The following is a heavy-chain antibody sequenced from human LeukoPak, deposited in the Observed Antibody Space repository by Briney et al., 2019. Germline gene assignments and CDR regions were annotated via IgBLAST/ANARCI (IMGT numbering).Heavy chain of an antibody. CDR1: GGSFSGYY. Sequence: PSETLSLTCAVYGGSFSGYYWSWIRQPPGKGLEWIGEINHSGSTNYNPSLKSRVTISVDTSETQFSLKLSSVTAADTAVYYCARGPSIGYCTNGVCYKIDYWGQGTLVTVSS. CDR3: ARGPSIGYCTNGVCYKIDY. D-gene: IGHD2-8*01. J-gene: IGHJ4*02. V-gene: IGHV4-34*01. CDR2: INHSGST.